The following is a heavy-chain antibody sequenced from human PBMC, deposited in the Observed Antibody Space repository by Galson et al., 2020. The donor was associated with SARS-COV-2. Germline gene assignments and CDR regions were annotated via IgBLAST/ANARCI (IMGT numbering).Heavy chain of an antibody. Sequence: SETLSLTCTVSGGSISSGSYYWSWIRQPAGKGLEWIGRIYTSGSTNYNPSLKSRVTISVDTSKNQFSLKLSSVTAADTAVYYCARELLWFGEVSSGGYYMEVWDKGAAVTISS. D-gene: IGHD3-10*01. CDR3: ARELLWFGEVSSGGYYMEV. CDR1: GGSISSGSYY. J-gene: IGHJ6*03. CDR2: IYTSGST. V-gene: IGHV4-61*02.